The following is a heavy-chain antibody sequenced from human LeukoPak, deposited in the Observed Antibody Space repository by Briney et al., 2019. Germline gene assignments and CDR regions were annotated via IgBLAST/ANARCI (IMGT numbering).Heavy chain of an antibody. D-gene: IGHD5-24*01. J-gene: IGHJ3*02. CDR3: VRVHGGYNSAAFDI. CDR2: IKPDGSNT. V-gene: IGHV3-74*01. CDR1: GYSFSIFY. Sequence: GGSLTLSCTVSGYSFSIFYRHWVRHAPGKGLVWVSRIKPDGSNTAYAASERRRLTIPRDNAKNTLYLQMHSLSAEHAAVYYSVRVHGGYNSAAFDIW.